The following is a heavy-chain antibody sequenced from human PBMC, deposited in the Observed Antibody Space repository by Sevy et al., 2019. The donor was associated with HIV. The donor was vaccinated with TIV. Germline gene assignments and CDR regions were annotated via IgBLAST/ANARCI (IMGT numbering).Heavy chain of an antibody. CDR3: ERERDPFDY. CDR2: ISSSSTYM. CDR1: GFTFSSYT. J-gene: IGHJ4*02. Sequence: GGSLRLSCAAAGFTFSSYTMDWVRQAPGKGLEWVASISSSSTYMNYGDSVKGRFTISRDNAKNSLYLHMNSLRVEDTAVYYCERERDPFDYWGQGTLVTVSS. V-gene: IGHV3-21*01.